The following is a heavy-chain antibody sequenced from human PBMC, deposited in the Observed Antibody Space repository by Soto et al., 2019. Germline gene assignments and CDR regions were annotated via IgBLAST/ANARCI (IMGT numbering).Heavy chain of an antibody. V-gene: IGHV1-58*02. CDR2: IVVGSGNT. J-gene: IGHJ3*02. CDR1: GFTFTSSA. D-gene: IGHD4-17*01. Sequence: GASVKVSCKASGFTFTSSAMQWVRQARGQRLEWIGWIVVGSGNTNYAQKFQERVTITRDMSTSTAYMELSSLRSEDTAVYYCARAPVYGDYEGSPSAFDIWGQGTLVTVSS. CDR3: ARAPVYGDYEGSPSAFDI.